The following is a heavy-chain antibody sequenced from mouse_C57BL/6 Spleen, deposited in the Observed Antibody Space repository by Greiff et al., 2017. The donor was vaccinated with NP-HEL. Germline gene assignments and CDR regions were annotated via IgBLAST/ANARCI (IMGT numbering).Heavy chain of an antibody. CDR2: INYDGSST. V-gene: IGHV5-16*01. CDR1: GFTFSDYY. J-gene: IGHJ1*03. Sequence: EVHLVESEGGLVQPGSSMKLSCTASGFTFSDYYMAWVRQVPEKGLEWVANINYDGSSTYYLDSLKSRFIISRDNAKNILYLQMSSLKSEDTATYYCARDPLIYYDYDWYFDVWGTGTTVTVSS. D-gene: IGHD2-4*01. CDR3: ARDPLIYYDYDWYFDV.